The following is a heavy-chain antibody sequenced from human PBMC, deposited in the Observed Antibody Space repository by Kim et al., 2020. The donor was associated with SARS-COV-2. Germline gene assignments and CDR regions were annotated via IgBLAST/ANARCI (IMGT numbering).Heavy chain of an antibody. D-gene: IGHD2-2*01. CDR1: GFTFGDYA. CDR3: AKVGGYCTSSSCYYYFGLDV. Sequence: SLRLSCAASGFTFGDYAMHWVRQAPGKGLEWVSSITWNSGSIAYADSVKGRFTISRDNAKNSLYLQMNSLRAEDTALYYCAKVGGYCTSSSCYYYFGLDVWGQGTTVTVSS. V-gene: IGHV3-9*01. CDR2: ITWNSGSI. J-gene: IGHJ6*02.